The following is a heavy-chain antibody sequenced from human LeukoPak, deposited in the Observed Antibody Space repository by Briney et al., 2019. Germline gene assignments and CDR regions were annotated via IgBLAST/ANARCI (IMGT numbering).Heavy chain of an antibody. V-gene: IGHV1-46*01. Sequence: GASVKVSCKASGYTFTSYYMHWVRQAPGQGLEWMGIINPSGGSTSYAQKFQGRVTMTRDMSTSTVYMELSSLRSDDTAVYYCARAPGPYYYDSSGQIPEAFDIWGQGTMVTVSS. J-gene: IGHJ3*02. CDR2: INPSGGST. D-gene: IGHD3-22*01. CDR3: ARAPGPYYYDSSGQIPEAFDI. CDR1: GYTFTSYY.